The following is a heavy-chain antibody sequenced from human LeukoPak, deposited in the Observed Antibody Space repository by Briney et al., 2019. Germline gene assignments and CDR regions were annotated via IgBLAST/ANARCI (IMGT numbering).Heavy chain of an antibody. D-gene: IGHD3-22*01. Sequence: PGGSLRLSCAASGFTFSSYSMNWVRQAPGKGLEWVAVIWYDGSNKYYADSVKGRFTISRDNSKNTLYLQMNSLRAEDTAVYYCARDMPRYDSSGYWDYWGQGTLVTVSS. CDR3: ARDMPRYDSSGYWDY. J-gene: IGHJ4*02. CDR2: IWYDGSNK. CDR1: GFTFSSYS. V-gene: IGHV3-33*08.